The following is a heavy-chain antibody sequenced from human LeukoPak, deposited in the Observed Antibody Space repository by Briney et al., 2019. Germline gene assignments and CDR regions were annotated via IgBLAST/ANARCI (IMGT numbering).Heavy chain of an antibody. Sequence: PGGSLRLSCAASGFTFSTYGMHWVRQAPGEGLEWVAFIRYDGSNKNYADSVKGRFTISRDNAKNSLYVQMNSLRDEDTAVYYCARALLGYYDSRGYYYYMDVWGKGTTVTVSS. V-gene: IGHV3-30*02. CDR2: IRYDGSNK. CDR1: GFTFSTYG. D-gene: IGHD3-22*01. CDR3: ARALLGYYDSRGYYYYMDV. J-gene: IGHJ6*03.